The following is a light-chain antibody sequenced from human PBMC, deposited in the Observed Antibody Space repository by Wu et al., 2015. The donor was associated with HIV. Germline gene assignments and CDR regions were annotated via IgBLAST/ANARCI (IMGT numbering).Light chain of an antibody. J-gene: IGKJ2*01. Sequence: EIVLTQSPGTLSLSPGERATLSCRASQSVSSSYLAWYRQKPGQAPRLLIYGASSRATGIPDRFSGSGSGTDFTLTISRLEPEDFAVYYCQQYGSSPATFGQGPSWRSN. V-gene: IGKV3-20*01. CDR3: QQYGSSPAT. CDR2: GAS. CDR1: QSVSSSY.